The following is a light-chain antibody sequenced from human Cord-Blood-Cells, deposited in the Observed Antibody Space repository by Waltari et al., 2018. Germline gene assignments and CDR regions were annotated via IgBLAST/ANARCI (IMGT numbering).Light chain of an antibody. V-gene: IGKV2-28*01. CDR1: QSLLHSNGYNY. J-gene: IGKJ4*01. CDR2: LGS. Sequence: DIVMTQSPLSLPVTPGEPASISCRSSQSLLHSNGYNYLDWYLQKQGQSPQLLIFLGSXXXXXXXXRFSGSGSGTDFTLKISRVEAEDVGVYYCMQALQTPLTFGGGTKVEIK. CDR3: MQALQTPLT.